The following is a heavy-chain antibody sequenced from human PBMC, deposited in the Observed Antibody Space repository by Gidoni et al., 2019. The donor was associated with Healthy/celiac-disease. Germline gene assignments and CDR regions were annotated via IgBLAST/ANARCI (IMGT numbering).Heavy chain of an antibody. CDR1: GGSISSGGSY. J-gene: IGHJ4*02. CDR2: IDYSGST. D-gene: IGHD3-16*01. Sequence: QVQLQESGPGLVKPSQTLSLTCTVSGGSISSGGSYWSWIRQHPGKGLEWIGYIDYSGSTYYNPSLKSRVTISVDTSKNQFSLKLSSVTAADTAVYYCARVGGWGSLHKYYFDYWGQGTLVTVSS. CDR3: ARVGGWGSLHKYYFDY. V-gene: IGHV4-31*03.